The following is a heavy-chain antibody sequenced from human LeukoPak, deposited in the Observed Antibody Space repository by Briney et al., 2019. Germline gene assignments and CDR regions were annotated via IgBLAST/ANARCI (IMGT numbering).Heavy chain of an antibody. D-gene: IGHD5-12*01. CDR3: ARAPDSDSGYDYFDY. CDR2: IDPSDSYT. J-gene: IGHJ4*02. CDR1: GYTFTNHW. Sequence: GESLKISFKGSGYTFTNHWISWVRQMPGKGLEWMGKIDPSDSYTNYSPSFQGHVTISADKSISTAYLQWSSLKASDTAMYYCARAPDSDSGYDYFDYWGQGTLVTVPS. V-gene: IGHV5-10-1*01.